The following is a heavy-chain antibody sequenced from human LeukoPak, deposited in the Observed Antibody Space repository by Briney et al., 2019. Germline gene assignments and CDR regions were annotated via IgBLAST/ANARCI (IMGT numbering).Heavy chain of an antibody. Sequence: GGSLRLSCAASGFTFSSYGMHWVRQAPGRGLEWVAVISYDGSNKYYADSVKGRFTISRDNSKNTLYLQMNSLRAEDTAVYYCAKDADYGDYHDAFDIWGQGTMVTVSS. CDR2: ISYDGSNK. D-gene: IGHD4-17*01. CDR3: AKDADYGDYHDAFDI. J-gene: IGHJ3*02. V-gene: IGHV3-30*18. CDR1: GFTFSSYG.